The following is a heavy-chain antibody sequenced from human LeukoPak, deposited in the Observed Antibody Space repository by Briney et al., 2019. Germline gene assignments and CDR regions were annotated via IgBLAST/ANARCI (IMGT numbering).Heavy chain of an antibody. CDR2: INHSGST. D-gene: IGHD2-21*01. Sequence: SETLSLTCAVYGGSFSGYYWSWIRQPPGKGLEWIGEINHSGSTNYNPSLKSRVTISVDTSKNQFSLKLGSVTAADTAVYYCARARPIPYYYYSMDVWGQGTTVTVSS. V-gene: IGHV4-34*01. J-gene: IGHJ6*02. CDR3: ARARPIPYYYYSMDV. CDR1: GGSFSGYY.